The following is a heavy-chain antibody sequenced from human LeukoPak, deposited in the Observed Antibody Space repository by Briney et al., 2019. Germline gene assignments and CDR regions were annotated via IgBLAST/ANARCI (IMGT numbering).Heavy chain of an antibody. CDR1: GGSISSGGYY. V-gene: IGHV4-30-2*01. CDR2: IYHSGST. D-gene: IGHD3-10*01. Sequence: SQTLSLTCTVSGGSISSGGYYWSWIRQPPGKGLEWIGYIYHSGSTYYNPSLKSRVTISVDRSKNQFSLKLSSVTAADTAVYYCAREGSGSGSYYNWFDPWGQGTLVTVSS. J-gene: IGHJ5*02. CDR3: AREGSGSGSYYNWFDP.